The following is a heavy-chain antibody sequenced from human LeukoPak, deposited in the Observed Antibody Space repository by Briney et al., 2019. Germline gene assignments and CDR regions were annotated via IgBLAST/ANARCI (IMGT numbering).Heavy chain of an antibody. Sequence: PGGSLRLSCAASGFTFSSYRMQWVRQAPGKGLVWVSRINTDGSSTTYADSVKGRFTISRDNAKNTLYLQMNSLRAEDTAVYYCATQASVGYWGQGTVVTVSS. J-gene: IGHJ4*02. V-gene: IGHV3-74*01. CDR3: ATQASVGY. CDR1: GFTFSSYR. D-gene: IGHD1-26*01. CDR2: INTDGSST.